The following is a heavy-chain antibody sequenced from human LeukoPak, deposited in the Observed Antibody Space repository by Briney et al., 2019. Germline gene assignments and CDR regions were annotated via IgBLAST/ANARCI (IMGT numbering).Heavy chain of an antibody. D-gene: IGHD3-3*01. J-gene: IGHJ4*02. CDR2: VHLDGRT. CDR1: GGSVTSTNW. CDR3: AREGGFYRPLDY. V-gene: IGHV4-4*02. Sequence: SETLSLTCDVSGGSVTSTNWWTCVRQPPGKGLEWFGDVHLDGRTNYNPSLKSRLIMSVDLPENHISLKLTSVTAADTAVYYCAREGGFYRPLDYSGQGTLVTVSS.